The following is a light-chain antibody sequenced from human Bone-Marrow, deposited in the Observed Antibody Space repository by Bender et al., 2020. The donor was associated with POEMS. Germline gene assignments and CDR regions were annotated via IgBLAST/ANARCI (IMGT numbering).Light chain of an antibody. V-gene: IGLV6-57*02. CDR2: ENN. CDR3: QSYDTSTVV. CDR1: GVSLAGNY. J-gene: IGLJ3*02. Sequence: FMLIQPHSVSESPGKTVTISCAGSGVSLAGNYVQWYQQRPGSAPTIVIYENNQRPSGVPGRFSGSTDVSSNSASLTISGLANEDEADYYCQSYDTSTVVFGGGTKLTVL.